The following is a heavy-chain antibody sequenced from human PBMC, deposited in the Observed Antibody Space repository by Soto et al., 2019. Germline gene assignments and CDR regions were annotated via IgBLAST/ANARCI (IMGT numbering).Heavy chain of an antibody. D-gene: IGHD4-17*01. CDR3: ARDSGDYFSGMDV. J-gene: IGHJ6*02. CDR1: GGTFSSYA. CDR2: IGAHNVNT. Sequence: ASVKVSCKASGGTFSSYAISWVRQAPGQGLEWMGWIGAHNVNTNYAQKFQGRVTMTTDTSTGTAYMELRSLRYDDTAVYCCARDSGDYFSGMDVWGQGTTVTVSS. V-gene: IGHV1-18*01.